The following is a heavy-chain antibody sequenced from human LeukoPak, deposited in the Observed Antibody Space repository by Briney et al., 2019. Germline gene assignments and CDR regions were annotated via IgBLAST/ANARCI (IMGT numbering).Heavy chain of an antibody. CDR3: AKRYSGYEVFYYYYYMDV. V-gene: IGHV3-21*01. J-gene: IGHJ6*03. D-gene: IGHD5-12*01. CDR2: ISSSSSYI. CDR1: GFTFSSYS. Sequence: KPGGSLRLSCAASGFTFSSYSMNWVRQAPGKGLEWVSSISSSSSYIYYADSVKGRFTISRDNSKNTLYLQMNSLRAEDTAVYYCAKRYSGYEVFYYYYYMDVWGKGTTVTVSS.